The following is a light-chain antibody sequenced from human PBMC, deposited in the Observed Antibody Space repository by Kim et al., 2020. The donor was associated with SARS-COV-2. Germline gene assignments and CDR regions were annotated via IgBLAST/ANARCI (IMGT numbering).Light chain of an antibody. CDR3: LQLKTYPLT. CDR2: AAS. CDR1: LDVDIN. V-gene: IGKV1-9*01. J-gene: IGKJ4*01. Sequence: IQLTQSPSSLSASVGDRVTITCRASLDVDINLAWYQQNPGKAPKLLIYAASTLRSGVPARFSGSGSGTEFTLNISSLQPEDFATYYCLQLKTYPLTFGGGTKVEIK.